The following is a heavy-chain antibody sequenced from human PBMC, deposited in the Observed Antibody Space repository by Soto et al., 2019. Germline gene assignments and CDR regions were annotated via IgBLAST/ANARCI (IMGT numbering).Heavy chain of an antibody. CDR3: ARAGRDVAVAAEDGHYFDY. Sequence: GASVKVSCKASGGTFSSYAISWVRQAPGQGLEWMGGIIPIFGTANYAQKFQGRVTITADESTSTAYMELSSLRSEDTAVYYCARAGRDVAVAAEDGHYFDYWGQGTLVT. CDR1: GGTFSSYA. V-gene: IGHV1-69*13. CDR2: IIPIFGTA. J-gene: IGHJ4*02. D-gene: IGHD6-19*01.